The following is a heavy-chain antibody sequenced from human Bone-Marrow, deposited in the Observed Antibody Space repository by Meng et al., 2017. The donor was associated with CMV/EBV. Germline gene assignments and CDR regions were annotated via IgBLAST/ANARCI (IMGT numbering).Heavy chain of an antibody. V-gene: IGHV4-61*01. CDR1: SGRYY. Sequence: SGRYYWSWSRQPPGKGLEWIGYIYYSGGTYYNPSLKSRITISVDTSKNQFSLKLSSVTPADTAVYYCARDRGYCDSTSCYPKGDFDYWGQGTLVTVSS. D-gene: IGHD2-2*01. CDR3: ARDRGYCDSTSCYPKGDFDY. J-gene: IGHJ4*02. CDR2: IYYSGGT.